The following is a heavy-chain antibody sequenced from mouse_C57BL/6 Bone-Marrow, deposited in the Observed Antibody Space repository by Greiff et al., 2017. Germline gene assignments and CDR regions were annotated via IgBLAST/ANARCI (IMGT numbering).Heavy chain of an antibody. CDR3: ANKSYYYGSSYFDY. CDR1: EYEFPSHD. J-gene: IGHJ2*01. D-gene: IGHD1-1*01. Sequence: EVHLVESGGGLVQPGESLKLSCESNEYEFPSHDMSWVRKTPEKRLELVAAINSDGGSTYYPDTMERRFIISRDNTKKTLYLHMSSLRSEDTAVYYCANKSYYYGSSYFDYWGQGTTLTVSS. V-gene: IGHV5-2*01. CDR2: INSDGGST.